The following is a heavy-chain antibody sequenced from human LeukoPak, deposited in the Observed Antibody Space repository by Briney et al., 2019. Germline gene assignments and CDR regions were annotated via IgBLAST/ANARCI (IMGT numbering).Heavy chain of an antibody. CDR1: GYTLTELS. CDR3: ATPSPSGSWYFQH. J-gene: IGHJ1*01. D-gene: IGHD3-10*01. Sequence: ASVKVSCKVSGYTLTELSMHWVRQAPGKGLEWMGGFDPEDGETIYAHKFKGRVTMTEDTSTDTAYMELSSLRSDDTAVYYCATPSPSGSWYFQHWGQGTLVTVSS. CDR2: FDPEDGET. V-gene: IGHV1-24*01.